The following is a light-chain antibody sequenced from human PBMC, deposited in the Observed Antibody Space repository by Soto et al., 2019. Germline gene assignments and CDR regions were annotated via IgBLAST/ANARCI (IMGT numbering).Light chain of an antibody. J-gene: IGKJ1*01. Sequence: DIQMTQSPSTLSASIGDRVTITCRASQSISRWLAWYRQKPGEAPKLLTYEGSILERGVPSRFSGSGSGTEFTLTISSLQPDDFATFYCQQYNTYSRTFGQGTRVEVK. CDR3: QQYNTYSRT. CDR2: EGS. V-gene: IGKV1-5*03. CDR1: QSISRW.